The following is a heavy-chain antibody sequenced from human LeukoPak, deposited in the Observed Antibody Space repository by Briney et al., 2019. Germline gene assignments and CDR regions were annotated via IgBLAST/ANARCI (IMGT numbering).Heavy chain of an antibody. Sequence: PGGSLRLSCAASGFTFSSYSMNWVRQVPGKGLEWVANIKQDGSEKYYVDSVKGRFTISRDNAKNSLYLQMNSLRAEDTAVYYCARADYGGDYYYYGMDVWGQGTTVTVSS. CDR2: IKQDGSEK. CDR1: GFTFSSYS. D-gene: IGHD4-23*01. CDR3: ARADYGGDYYYYGMDV. V-gene: IGHV3-7*01. J-gene: IGHJ6*02.